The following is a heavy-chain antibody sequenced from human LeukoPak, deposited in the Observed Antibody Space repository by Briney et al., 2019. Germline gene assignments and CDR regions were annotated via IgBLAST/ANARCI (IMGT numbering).Heavy chain of an antibody. CDR2: ISWNSGSI. D-gene: IGHD2-15*01. J-gene: IGHJ4*02. Sequence: GGSLRLSCAASGFTFDDYAMHWVRQAPGKGLEWVSGISWNSGSIGYADSVKGRFTISRDNAKNSRYLQMNSLRAEDTALYYCAKDMHKVVVVAATIDYWGQGTLVTVSS. CDR3: AKDMHKVVVVAATIDY. CDR1: GFTFDDYA. V-gene: IGHV3-9*01.